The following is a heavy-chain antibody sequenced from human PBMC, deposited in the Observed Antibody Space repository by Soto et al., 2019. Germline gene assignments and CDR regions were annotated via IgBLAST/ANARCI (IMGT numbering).Heavy chain of an antibody. D-gene: IGHD2-21*02. CDR2: IYHSGST. V-gene: IGHV4-4*02. J-gene: IGHJ6*02. Sequence: QVQLQESGPGLVKPSGTLSLTCAVSGGSISSSNWWSWVRQPPGKGLEWIGEIYHSGSTNYKPSLRSRVTISVDKSKNQFSLKLSSVTAADTAVYYCARVTEVVTATGAYYGMDVWGQGTTVTVSS. CDR1: GGSISSSNW. CDR3: ARVTEVVTATGAYYGMDV.